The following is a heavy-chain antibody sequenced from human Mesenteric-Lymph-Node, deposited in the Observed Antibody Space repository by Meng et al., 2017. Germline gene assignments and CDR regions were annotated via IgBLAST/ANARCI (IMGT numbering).Heavy chain of an antibody. J-gene: IGHJ3*02. CDR2: IGRDGGDI. CDR1: GFTLSTCW. CDR3: ARDRGVGGAFDI. D-gene: IGHD3-10*01. Sequence: GESLKISCAASGFTLSTCWMAWVRQAPGKGLEWVANIGRDGGDIYYVDSVKGRFTISRDNAKNSLYLQMNSLRAEDTAVYYCARDRGVGGAFDIWGQGTKVTVSS. V-gene: IGHV3-7*01.